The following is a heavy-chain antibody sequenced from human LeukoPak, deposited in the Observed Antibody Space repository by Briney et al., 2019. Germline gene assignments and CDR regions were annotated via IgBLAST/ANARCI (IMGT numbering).Heavy chain of an antibody. J-gene: IGHJ4*02. CDR1: GFTFTYYA. Sequence: PGGSLRLSCAASGFTFTYYAMNWVRQAPGKGLEWVSAISGSDGSTYYADSVKGRFTISRDNSKNTLYLQMNSLRAEDTAAYYCAKAGDYSYFDYWGQGTLVTVSS. CDR2: ISGSDGST. CDR3: AKAGDYSYFDY. D-gene: IGHD4-11*01. V-gene: IGHV3-23*01.